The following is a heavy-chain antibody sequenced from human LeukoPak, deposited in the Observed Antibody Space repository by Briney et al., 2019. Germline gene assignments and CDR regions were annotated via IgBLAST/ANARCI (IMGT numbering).Heavy chain of an antibody. CDR3: ARGVYSNHANFDY. CDR1: GYTFTIYG. CDR2: ISAYNGNT. V-gene: IGHV1-18*01. J-gene: IGHJ4*02. Sequence: WASVKVSCNACGYTFTIYGISWVRQAPGQGLEWMGWISAYNGNTNYAQKLQGRVTMTTDTSTSTAYMELRSLRSDDTAVYYCARGVYSNHANFDYWGQGTLVTVSS. D-gene: IGHD4-11*01.